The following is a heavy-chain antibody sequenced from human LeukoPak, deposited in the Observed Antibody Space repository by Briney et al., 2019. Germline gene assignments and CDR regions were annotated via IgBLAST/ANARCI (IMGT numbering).Heavy chain of an antibody. V-gene: IGHV1-2*04. D-gene: IGHD3-10*01. J-gene: IGHJ6*02. Sequence: PGASVKVSCKASGYTFTGYYMHWVRQAPGQGLEWMGWINPNSGGTNYAQKFQGWVTMTRDTSISTAYMELSRLRSDDTAVYYCARGPLWFGESRLYYYYYGMDVWGQGTTVTVSS. CDR3: ARGPLWFGESRLYYYYYGMDV. CDR1: GYTFTGYY. CDR2: INPNSGGT.